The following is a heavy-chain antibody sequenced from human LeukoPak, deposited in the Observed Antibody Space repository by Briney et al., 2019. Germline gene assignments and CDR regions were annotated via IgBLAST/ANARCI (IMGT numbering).Heavy chain of an antibody. CDR3: ARDLVVVPAAMGGTDV. V-gene: IGHV1-2*02. CDR2: INPNSGGT. D-gene: IGHD2-2*01. J-gene: IGHJ6*02. Sequence: VASVKVSCKASGYTFTGYYMHWVQQAPGQGLEWMGWINPNSGGTNYAQKFQGRVTMTRDTSISTAYMELSRLRSDDTAVYYCARDLVVVPAAMGGTDVWGQGTTVTVSS. CDR1: GYTFTGYY.